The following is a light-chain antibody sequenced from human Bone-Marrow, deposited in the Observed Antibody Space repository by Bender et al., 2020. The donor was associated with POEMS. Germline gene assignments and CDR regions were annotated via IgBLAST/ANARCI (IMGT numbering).Light chain of an antibody. Sequence: SYELTQPPSVSVSPGQTARITCSGDALPKQYACWYQQRPGQAPVLVIYKDNERPSGIPERFSGSSSGTTVTLTITGVQAEDEADYYCQSADSSGTYVVFGGGTKLTAL. V-gene: IGLV3-25*03. CDR1: ALPKQY. J-gene: IGLJ2*01. CDR2: KDN. CDR3: QSADSSGTYVV.